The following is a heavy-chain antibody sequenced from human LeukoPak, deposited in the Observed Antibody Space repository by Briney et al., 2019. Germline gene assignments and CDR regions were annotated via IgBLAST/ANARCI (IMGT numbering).Heavy chain of an antibody. D-gene: IGHD2-2*01. J-gene: IGHJ4*02. CDR2: ISYDGSNK. CDR3: ARDGSGDCSSTSCYVFYYFDY. CDR1: GFTFSSYA. Sequence: GGSLRLSCAASGFTFSSYAMHWVRQAPGKGLEWVAVISYDGSNKYYADSVKGRFTISRDNSKNTLYLQMNSLRAEDTAVYHCARDGSGDCSSTSCYVFYYFDYWGQGTLVTVSS. V-gene: IGHV3-30*04.